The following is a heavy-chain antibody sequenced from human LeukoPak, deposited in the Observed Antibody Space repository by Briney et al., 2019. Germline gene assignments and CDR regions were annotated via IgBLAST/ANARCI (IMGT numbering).Heavy chain of an antibody. CDR3: ARTQKDTAMAYFDY. J-gene: IGHJ4*02. CDR1: GGSFSGYY. CDR2: INHSGST. D-gene: IGHD5-18*01. Sequence: SETLSLTCAVYGGSFSGYYWSWIRQPPGKGLEWIAEINHSGSTNYNPSLKSRVTISVDTPKNQFSLKLSSVTAADTAVYYCARTQKDTAMAYFDYWGQGTLVTVSS. V-gene: IGHV4-34*01.